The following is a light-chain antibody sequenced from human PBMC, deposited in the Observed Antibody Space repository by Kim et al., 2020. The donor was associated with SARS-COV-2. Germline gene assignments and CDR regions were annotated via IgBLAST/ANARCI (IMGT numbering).Light chain of an antibody. J-gene: IGKJ4*01. CDR3: QHDA. V-gene: IGKV3-15*01. CDR2: GAS. Sequence: SPAVVSASAGERITLSCRASQNIGYNLAWYQQRSGQAPRLLIYGASTRATGIPARFSGSGSGTDFTLTISNLQSEDFAVYYCQHDAFGGGTKLEI. CDR1: QNIGYN.